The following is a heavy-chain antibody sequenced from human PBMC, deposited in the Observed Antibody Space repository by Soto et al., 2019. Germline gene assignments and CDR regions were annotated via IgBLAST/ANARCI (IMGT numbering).Heavy chain of an antibody. D-gene: IGHD3-3*01. J-gene: IGHJ4*02. V-gene: IGHV3-30*04. Sequence: GSLRLSCAASGFTFSSYAMHWVRQAPGKGLEWVAVISYDGSDKYYADSVKGRFTISRDNSKNRLYLQMNSLRAEDTAVYYCATMERLFDYWGQGTLVTVSS. CDR2: ISYDGSDK. CDR1: GFTFSSYA. CDR3: ATMERLFDY.